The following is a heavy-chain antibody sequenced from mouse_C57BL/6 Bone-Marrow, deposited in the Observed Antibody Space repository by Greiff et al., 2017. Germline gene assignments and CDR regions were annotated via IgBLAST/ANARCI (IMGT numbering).Heavy chain of an antibody. CDR2: IDPETGGT. CDR3: TREDPHYFDY. CDR1: GYTFTDYE. Sequence: VQLQQSGAELVRPGASVTLSCKASGYTFTDYEMHWVKQTPVHGLEWIGAIDPETGGTAYNQKFKGKAILTAAKSSSTAYMELRSLTSEDSAVYYGTREDPHYFDYWGQGTTLTVSS. J-gene: IGHJ2*01. V-gene: IGHV1-15*01.